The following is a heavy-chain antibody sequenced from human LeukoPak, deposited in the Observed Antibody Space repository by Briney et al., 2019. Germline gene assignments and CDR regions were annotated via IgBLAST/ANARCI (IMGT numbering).Heavy chain of an antibody. CDR2: IGTAGDR. D-gene: IGHD1-26*01. Sequence: GGSLRLSCAASGFTFSDYDMHWVRQTPGKGLEWVAGIGTAGDRYHADSVKGRITISRENAKTSLFLQMNSLRGGDTAVYYCARAGVGAAHDAFDMWGQGTMVTVSS. CDR3: ARAGVGAAHDAFDM. V-gene: IGHV3-13*04. J-gene: IGHJ3*02. CDR1: GFTFSDYD.